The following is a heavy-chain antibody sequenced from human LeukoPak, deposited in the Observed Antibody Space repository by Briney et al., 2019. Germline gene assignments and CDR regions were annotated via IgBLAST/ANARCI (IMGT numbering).Heavy chain of an antibody. J-gene: IGHJ4*02. CDR1: EGTFSRYA. V-gene: IGHV1-69*13. D-gene: IGHD2-15*01. CDR3: ARSRGSCYSCGDY. Sequence: GASVKVSCKASEGTFSRYAINWVRQAPGQGLEWMGGIIPIFGTANYAQKFQGRVTITADESTSTAYMELSSLRSEDTAVYYCARSRGSCYSCGDYWGQGTLVTVSS. CDR2: IIPIFGTA.